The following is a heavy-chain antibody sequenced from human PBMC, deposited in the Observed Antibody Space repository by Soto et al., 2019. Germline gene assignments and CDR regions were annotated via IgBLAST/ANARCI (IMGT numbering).Heavy chain of an antibody. CDR1: GYSFTSYW. J-gene: IGHJ4*02. CDR3: ARTPWGNAGAGFDY. D-gene: IGHD6-19*01. Sequence: RGESLKISCKGSGYSFTSYWIGWVRQMPGKGLEWMGIIYPGDSDTRYSPSFQGQVTISADKSISTAYLQWSRRKASATAMYSFARTPWGNAGAGFDYWGQGTLVTVSS. CDR2: IYPGDSDT. V-gene: IGHV5-51*01.